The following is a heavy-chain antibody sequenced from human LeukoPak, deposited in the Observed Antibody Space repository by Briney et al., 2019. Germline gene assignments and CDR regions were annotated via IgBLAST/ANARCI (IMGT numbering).Heavy chain of an antibody. CDR2: IYHSGST. D-gene: IGHD2-15*01. J-gene: IGHJ4*02. Sequence: SETLSLTCTVSGGSISSYYWSWVRQPPGKGLEWVGYIYHSGSTSYNPSLKSRVTISVHTSKNQFSLRLISMPAADTAAYYCARRYCEGGSCYCSFDYWGQGTLVTVSS. CDR3: ARRYCEGGSCYCSFDY. V-gene: IGHV4-59*08. CDR1: GGSISSYY.